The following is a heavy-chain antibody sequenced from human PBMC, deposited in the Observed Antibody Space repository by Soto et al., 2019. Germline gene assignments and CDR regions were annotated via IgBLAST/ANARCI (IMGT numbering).Heavy chain of an antibody. Sequence: VASVKVSCKASGYTFINYGVTWVRQAPGQGLEWMGWISAYNGNTNYAQKLQGRVTMTTDTSTSTAYMELRSLRSDDTAMYYCARTARGYSYGYADYWGQGTLVTVSS. CDR1: GYTFINYG. CDR3: ARTARGYSYGYADY. J-gene: IGHJ4*02. CDR2: ISAYNGNT. D-gene: IGHD5-18*01. V-gene: IGHV1-18*01.